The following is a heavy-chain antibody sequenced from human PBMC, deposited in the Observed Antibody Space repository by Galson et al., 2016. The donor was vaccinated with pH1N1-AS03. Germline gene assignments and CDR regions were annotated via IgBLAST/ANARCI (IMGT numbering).Heavy chain of an antibody. CDR3: ARVYLIVPTPGTYGAFDI. Sequence: ETLSLTCAVSGGSVSDNNWWSWVRQPPGKGLEWIGEVYRSGSTNYNPSLKSRVPISLDKSKNQLSLRLTSVTAADTAVYYCARVYLIVPTPGTYGAFDIWGQGTTVTVSS. V-gene: IGHV4-4*02. CDR1: GGSVSDNNW. CDR2: VYRSGST. J-gene: IGHJ3*02. D-gene: IGHD2-8*01.